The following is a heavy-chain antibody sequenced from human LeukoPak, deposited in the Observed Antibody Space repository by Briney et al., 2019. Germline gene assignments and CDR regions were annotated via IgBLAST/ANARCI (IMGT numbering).Heavy chain of an antibody. CDR1: GGSISFYH. CDR2: IYTSGST. D-gene: IGHD2-15*01. J-gene: IGHJ3*02. V-gene: IGHV4-4*07. CDR3: ARTINCSGGSCYSGSLGDDAFDI. Sequence: SETLSLTCTVSGGSISFYHWSWIRQPAGKGLEWIGRIYTSGSTNYNPSLKSRVTISVDTSKNQFSLKLSSVTAADTAVYYCARTINCSGGSCYSGSLGDDAFDIWGQGTMVTVSS.